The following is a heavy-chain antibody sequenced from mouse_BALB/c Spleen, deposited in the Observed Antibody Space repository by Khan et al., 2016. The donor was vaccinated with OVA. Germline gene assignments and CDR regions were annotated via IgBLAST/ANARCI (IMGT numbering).Heavy chain of an antibody. CDR1: GYTFTKSG. Sequence: QVQLQQSGPELKKPGETVKISCKASGYTFTKSGMNWVKQAPGKGLKWMGWINTYTGEPTYADDFKGRFAFSLETSDSTAYLQINNLKNEDTATYCCARPPYFSYVMDNWGQGTSVTVSS. CDR2: INTYTGEP. J-gene: IGHJ4*01. V-gene: IGHV9-3-1*01. CDR3: ARPPYFSYVMDN. D-gene: IGHD2-10*01.